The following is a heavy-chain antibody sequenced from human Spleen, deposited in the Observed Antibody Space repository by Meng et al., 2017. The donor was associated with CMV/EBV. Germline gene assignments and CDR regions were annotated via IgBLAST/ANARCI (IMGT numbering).Heavy chain of an antibody. J-gene: IGHJ6*02. CDR1: GFTFSNFV. CDR2: IWYDGSKQ. CDR3: ARDLNDAHGMDV. V-gene: IGHV3-33*01. Sequence: GESLKISCAASGFTFSNFVMHWVRQAPGKGLEWVAVIWYDGSKQYYADSVRGRFTVSRDNSMSTLHLQMNSVRDEDTAVYYCARDLNDAHGMDVWGQGTTVTVSS. D-gene: IGHD1-1*01.